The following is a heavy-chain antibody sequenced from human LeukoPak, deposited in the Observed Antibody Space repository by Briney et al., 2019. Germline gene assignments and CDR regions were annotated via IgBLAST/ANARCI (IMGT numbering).Heavy chain of an antibody. D-gene: IGHD2-2*01. CDR1: GYTFTSYY. CDR2: INPNSGGT. Sequence: ASVKVSCKASGYTFTSYYIHWVRQAPGQGLEWMGWINPNSGGTNYAQKFQGRVTMTRDTSISTAYMELSRLKSDDTAVYYCTVVPAATFDFDYWGQGTLVTVSS. V-gene: IGHV1-2*02. CDR3: TVVPAATFDFDY. J-gene: IGHJ4*02.